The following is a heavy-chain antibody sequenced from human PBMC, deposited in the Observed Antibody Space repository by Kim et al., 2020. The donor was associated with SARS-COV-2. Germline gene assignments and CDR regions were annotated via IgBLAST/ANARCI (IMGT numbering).Heavy chain of an antibody. CDR3: ARDYYYYYGDYRPYYYYGMDV. D-gene: IGHD4-17*01. CDR1: GFTFSSYS. CDR2: ISSSSSTI. J-gene: IGHJ6*02. V-gene: IGHV3-48*02. Sequence: GGSLRLSCAASGFTFSSYSMNWVRQAPGKGLEWVSYISSSSSTIYYADSVKGRFTISRDNAKNSLYLQMNSLRDEDTAVYYCARDYYYYYGDYRPYYYYGMDVWGQGTTVTVSS.